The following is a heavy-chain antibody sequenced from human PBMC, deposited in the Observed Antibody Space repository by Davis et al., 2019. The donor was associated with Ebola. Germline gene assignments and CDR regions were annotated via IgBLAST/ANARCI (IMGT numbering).Heavy chain of an antibody. CDR1: GFTVSSNY. J-gene: IGHJ6*02. D-gene: IGHD5-18*01. CDR3: ARVRTQQTANHYYYYGMDV. CDR2: IYSVCST. V-gene: IGHV3-66*01. Sequence: GESLKISCAASGFTVSSNYMSWVRQAPLPPLLSLSVIYSVCSTYYADPVKGRFTISRDNSKNTLYLQMNSLRAEDTAVYYCARVRTQQTANHYYYYGMDVWGQGTTVTVSS.